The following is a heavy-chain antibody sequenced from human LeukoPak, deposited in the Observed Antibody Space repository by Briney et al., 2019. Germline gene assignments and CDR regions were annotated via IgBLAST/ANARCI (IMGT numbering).Heavy chain of an antibody. CDR2: IIPIFGTA. V-gene: IGHV1-69*06. J-gene: IGHJ6*04. CDR3: ARALVDIVATGGVGYYYYYGMDV. Sequence: PVKVSCKASGGTFSSYAISWVRQAPGQGLEWMGGIIPIFGTANYAQKFQGRVTITADKSTSTAYMELSSLRSEDTAVYYCARALVDIVATGGVGYYYYYGMDVWGKGTTVTVSS. D-gene: IGHD5-12*01. CDR1: GGTFSSYA.